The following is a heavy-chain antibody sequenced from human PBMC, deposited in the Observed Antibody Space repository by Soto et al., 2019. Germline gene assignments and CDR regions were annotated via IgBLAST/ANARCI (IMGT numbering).Heavy chain of an antibody. D-gene: IGHD3-22*01. CDR1: GFSFSNYG. Sequence: ESGGALIQPGGSLRLSCVASGFSFSNYGMSWVRQAPGKGLEWVSGISGNGGSAYYADSVKGRFTISRDNSKNTVYLQMNNLRAEDTAVYYCAKDLEWLLRHFENWGQGTLVTVSS. CDR3: AKDLEWLLRHFEN. V-gene: IGHV3-23*01. J-gene: IGHJ4*02. CDR2: ISGNGGSA.